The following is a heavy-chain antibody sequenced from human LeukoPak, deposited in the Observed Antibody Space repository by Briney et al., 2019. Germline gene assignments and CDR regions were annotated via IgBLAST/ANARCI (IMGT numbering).Heavy chain of an antibody. V-gene: IGHV1-18*01. Sequence: GASVKVSCKASGYTFTSYGISWVRQAPGQGLEWMGWISAYNGNTNYAQKLQGRVTMTTDTSTSTAYMELRSLRSDDTAVYYCARGGITMVRGVIWTLDYWGQGTLVTVSS. CDR1: GYTFTSYG. CDR2: ISAYNGNT. D-gene: IGHD3-10*01. J-gene: IGHJ4*02. CDR3: ARGGITMVRGVIWTLDY.